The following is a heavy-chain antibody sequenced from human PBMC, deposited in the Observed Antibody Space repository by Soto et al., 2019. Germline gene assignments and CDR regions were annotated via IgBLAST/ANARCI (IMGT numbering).Heavy chain of an antibody. CDR2: MNPYNGNA. CDR1: GCTFITYD. CDR3: ARRKERSGPHYFDS. V-gene: IGHV1-8*01. J-gene: IGHJ4*02. D-gene: IGHD6-25*01. Sequence: ASVKVSCKASGCTFITYDIHWVRQATGQGLEWMGWMNPYNGNAGYAQKFQGRVTMTRNTSISTAYMELSSLRSEDTAVYFCARRKERSGPHYFDSWGQGTLVT.